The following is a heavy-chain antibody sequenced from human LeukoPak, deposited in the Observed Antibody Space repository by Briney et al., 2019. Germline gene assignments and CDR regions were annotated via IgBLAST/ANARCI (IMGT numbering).Heavy chain of an antibody. CDR3: AKYREVATWFDP. Sequence: PGGSLRLSCAASGFTFSSYAMSWVRQAPGKGLEWVSAISGSGGSTYYADSVKGRFTISRDNSKNTLYLQMSSLRAEDTAVYYCAKYREVATWFDPWGQGTLVTVSS. CDR2: ISGSGGST. D-gene: IGHD5-12*01. CDR1: GFTFSSYA. J-gene: IGHJ5*02. V-gene: IGHV3-23*01.